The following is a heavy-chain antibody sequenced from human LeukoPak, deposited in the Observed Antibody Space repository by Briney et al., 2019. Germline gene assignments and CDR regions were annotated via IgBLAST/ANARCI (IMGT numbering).Heavy chain of an antibody. CDR2: INHSGRT. J-gene: IGHJ3*02. D-gene: IGHD2-2*01. V-gene: IGHV4-34*01. CDR1: GGSFSGYY. CDR3: ASTLFGGGYCSSTSCYGDDAFDI. Sequence: SETLSLTCAVYGGSFSGYYWSWIPQPPGKGLEWIGEINHSGRTNYNPSLKSRVTISVDTSKNQFSLKLSSVTAADTAVYYCASTLFGGGYCSSTSCYGDDAFDIWGQGTMVTVSS.